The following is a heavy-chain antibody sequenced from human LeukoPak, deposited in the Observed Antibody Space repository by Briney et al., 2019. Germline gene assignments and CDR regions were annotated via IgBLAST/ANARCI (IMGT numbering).Heavy chain of an antibody. CDR3: ARDEIGTTMTYYYGMDV. CDR1: GGSFSGYY. J-gene: IGHJ6*04. V-gene: IGHV4-34*01. Sequence: PSETLSLTCAVYGGSFSGYYWSWIRQPPGKGLDWIGEINHSGSTNYNPSLKSRVTISVDTSKNQFSLKLSSVTAADTAVYYCARDEIGTTMTYYYGMDVWGKGTTVTVSS. CDR2: INHSGST. D-gene: IGHD1-1*01.